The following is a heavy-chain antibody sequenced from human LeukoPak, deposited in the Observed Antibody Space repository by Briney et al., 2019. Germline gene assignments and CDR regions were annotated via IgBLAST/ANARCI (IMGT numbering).Heavy chain of an antibody. J-gene: IGHJ5*01. V-gene: IGHV4-59*01. CDR2: IYYSGST. CDR1: GGSISSYY. Sequence: SETLSLTCTVSGGSISSYYWSWIRQPPGKGLEWIGYIYYSGSTNYNPSLKSRLTISVDTSKNQFSLKLSSVTAADTAVYYCARALPPGGSWFDSWGQGTPVTVSS. CDR3: ARALPPGGSWFDS. D-gene: IGHD3-16*01.